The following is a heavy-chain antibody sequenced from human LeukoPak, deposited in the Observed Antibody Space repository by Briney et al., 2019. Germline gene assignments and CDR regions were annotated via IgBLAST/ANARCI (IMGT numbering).Heavy chain of an antibody. Sequence: PGGSLRLSCAASGFTFSSYAMSWVRQAPGKGLEWVSAISGSGGSTYYADSVKGRFTISRDNSKNTLYVQMNSLRAEDTAVYYCAKDGGSGHYYFDYWGQGTPGHRLL. J-gene: IGHJ4*02. CDR3: AKDGGSGHYYFDY. CDR2: ISGSGGST. V-gene: IGHV3-23*01. D-gene: IGHD3-22*01. CDR1: GFTFSSYA.